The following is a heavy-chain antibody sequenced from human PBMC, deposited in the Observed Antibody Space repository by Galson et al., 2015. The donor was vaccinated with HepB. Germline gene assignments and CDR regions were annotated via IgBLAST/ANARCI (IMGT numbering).Heavy chain of an antibody. J-gene: IGHJ4*02. D-gene: IGHD6-13*01. V-gene: IGHV3-23*01. CDR1: GLTFKNYA. CDR3: AKGSHRSHFDY. Sequence: SLRLSCAASGLTFKNYAMTWVRQAPGKGLEWVSTVSGGGAETFYADSVKGRFTISRDNSKNTVFLQMNSLRAEDTAIYYCAKGSHRSHFDYWGQGALVTVSS. CDR2: VSGGGAET.